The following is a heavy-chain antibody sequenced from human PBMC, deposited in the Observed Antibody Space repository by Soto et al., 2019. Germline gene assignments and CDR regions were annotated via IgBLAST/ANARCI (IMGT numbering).Heavy chain of an antibody. Sequence: SVKVSCKASGCTCSSYAISWVRQAPGQGLEWMGGIIPIFGTANYAQKFQGRVTITADESTSTAYMELSSLRSEDTAVYYCARVGYCTNGVCYRNYYDYGMDVWGQGITITVSS. V-gene: IGHV1-69*13. CDR2: IIPIFGTA. D-gene: IGHD2-8*01. J-gene: IGHJ6*02. CDR3: ARVGYCTNGVCYRNYYDYGMDV. CDR1: GCTCSSYA.